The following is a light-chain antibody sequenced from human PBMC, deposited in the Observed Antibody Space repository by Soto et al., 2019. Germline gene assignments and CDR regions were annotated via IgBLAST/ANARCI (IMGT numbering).Light chain of an antibody. CDR1: EGITNY. J-gene: IGKJ2*01. Sequence: DIPMTQSPSSLSASVGDRVTITCQASEGITNYLNWYQQKPGKVPKLLIYDASNLEVGVPSRFSGSGSGTEFTFTISSLQPEDIATYYCHQYDSLPYTFGQGTKLEIK. CDR2: DAS. V-gene: IGKV1-33*01. CDR3: HQYDSLPYT.